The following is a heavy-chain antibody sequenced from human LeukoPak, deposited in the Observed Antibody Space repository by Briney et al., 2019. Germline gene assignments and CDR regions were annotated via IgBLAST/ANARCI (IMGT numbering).Heavy chain of an antibody. CDR3: AKDRAVATIGGIDY. D-gene: IGHD5-12*01. V-gene: IGHV1-8*01. CDR1: GYIFTSYD. CDR2: MNPNSGDT. J-gene: IGHJ4*02. Sequence: ASVKVSCKASGYIFTSYDINWVRQATGQGLEWMGWMNPNSGDTGYAQTFLGRVTLTRDTSISTAYMELSSLRSEDTAVYYCAKDRAVATIGGIDYWGQGTLVTVSS.